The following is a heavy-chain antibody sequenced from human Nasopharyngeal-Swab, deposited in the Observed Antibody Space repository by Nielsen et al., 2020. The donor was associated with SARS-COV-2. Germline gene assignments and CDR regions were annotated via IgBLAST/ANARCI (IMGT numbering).Heavy chain of an antibody. CDR3: ARDGGGIQLWLDEIYYFDY. J-gene: IGHJ4*02. D-gene: IGHD5-18*01. CDR1: GFTFSSYG. V-gene: IGHV3-33*01. Sequence: GESLKIPCAASGFTFSSYGMHWVRQAPGKGLEWVAVIWYDGSNKYDADSVKGRFTISRDNSKNTLYLQMNSLRAEDTAVYYCARDGGGIQLWLDEIYYFDYWGQGTLVTVSS. CDR2: IWYDGSNK.